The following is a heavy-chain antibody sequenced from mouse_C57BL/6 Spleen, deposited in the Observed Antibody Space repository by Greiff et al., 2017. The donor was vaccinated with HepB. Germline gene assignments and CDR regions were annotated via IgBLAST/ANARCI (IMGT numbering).Heavy chain of an antibody. D-gene: IGHD1-1*01. CDR1: GFSLTSYG. CDR3: ARNGYYGSSYYFDY. J-gene: IGHJ2*01. V-gene: IGHV2-2*01. Sequence: VQRVESGPGLVQPSQSLSITCTVSGFSLTSYGVHWVRQSPGKGLEWLGVIWSGGSTDYNAAFISRLSISKDNSKSQVFFKMNSLQADDTAIYYCARNGYYGSSYYFDYWGQGTTLTVSS. CDR2: IWSGGST.